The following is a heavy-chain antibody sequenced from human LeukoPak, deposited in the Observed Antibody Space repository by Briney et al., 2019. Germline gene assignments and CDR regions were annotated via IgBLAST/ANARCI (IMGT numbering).Heavy chain of an antibody. Sequence: PGGSLRLSCAPSGFIFSSYAMSWVRQAPGKGLEWVSAISGSGGSTYYADSVRGRFTISRDNANNALHLQMNSLRAEDTAVYYCARVFWETVNTGYYSDFWGQGTLVTVSS. CDR2: ISGSGGST. J-gene: IGHJ4*02. D-gene: IGHD3-22*01. CDR1: GFIFSSYA. CDR3: ARVFWETVNTGYYSDF. V-gene: IGHV3-23*01.